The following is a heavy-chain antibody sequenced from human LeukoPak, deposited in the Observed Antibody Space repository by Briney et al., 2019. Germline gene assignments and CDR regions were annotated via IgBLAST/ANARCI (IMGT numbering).Heavy chain of an antibody. CDR2: ISSSSTYI. V-gene: IGHV3-21*01. CDR1: GFTFSSYS. J-gene: IGHJ4*02. Sequence: GGSLRLSCAASGFTFSSYSTNWVRQAPGKGLEWVSSISSSSTYIHYAESLKGRITISRDNAKNSLYLQMNSLRAEDTAVYYCARAPTFSGWFDYWGQGTLVTVSS. CDR3: ARAPTFSGWFDY. D-gene: IGHD6-19*01.